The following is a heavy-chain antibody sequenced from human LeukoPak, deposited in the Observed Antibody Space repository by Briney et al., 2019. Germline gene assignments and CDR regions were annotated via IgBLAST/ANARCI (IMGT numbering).Heavy chain of an antibody. CDR1: GFNFSNAW. CDR2: IKSKTDGGTT. J-gene: IGHJ4*02. CDR3: TTDYYDSSGYYPFDY. V-gene: IGHV3-15*01. D-gene: IGHD3-22*01. Sequence: KPGGSLRPSCAASGFNFSNAWISWVRQAPGKGLEWVGRIKSKTDGGTTDYAAPVKGRFTISRDDSKNTLYLQMNSLKTEDTAVYYCTTDYYDSSGYYPFDYWGQGTLVTVSS.